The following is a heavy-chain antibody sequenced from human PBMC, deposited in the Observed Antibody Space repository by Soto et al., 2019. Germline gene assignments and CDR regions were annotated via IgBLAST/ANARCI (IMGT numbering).Heavy chain of an antibody. J-gene: IGHJ4*02. CDR3: ARDHPVGRFLEWLAPSVPSLYYFDY. D-gene: IGHD3-3*01. CDR2: TYYRSKWYN. CDR1: GDSVSSNSAA. V-gene: IGHV6-1*01. Sequence: SETLSLTCAISGDSVSSNSAAWNWIRQSPSRGLEWLGRTYYRSKWYNDYAVSVKSRITINPDTSKNQFSLQLNSVTPEDTAVYYCARDHPVGRFLEWLAPSVPSLYYFDYWGQGTLVTVS.